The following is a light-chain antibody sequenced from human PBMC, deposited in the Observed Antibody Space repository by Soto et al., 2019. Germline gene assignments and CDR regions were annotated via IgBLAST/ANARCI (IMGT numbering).Light chain of an antibody. V-gene: IGLV2-14*01. CDR3: SSYTSSSTVL. CDR2: DVS. CDR1: RSDVGGYNY. J-gene: IGLJ2*01. Sequence: QSALTQPASVSGSPGQSITISCTGTRSDVGGYNYVSWYQQHPGRAPQLMIYDVSNRPSGVSNRFSGSRSGNTASLTVSGLQAEDEADYYCSSYTSSSTVLFGGGTKLTVL.